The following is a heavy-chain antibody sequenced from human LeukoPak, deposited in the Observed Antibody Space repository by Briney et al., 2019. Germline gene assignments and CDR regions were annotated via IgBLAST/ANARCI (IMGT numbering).Heavy chain of an antibody. CDR1: GGSISTYY. V-gene: IGHV4-59*01. CDR3: ARDGAVDILTGYGAFDI. Sequence: SETVSLTCTVSGGSISTYYWSWVRQPPGKGLEWIGYLYYNGRTNYNPSLKSRVTLSLDTSKNQFSLKLSSVTAADTAVYYCARDGAVDILTGYGAFDIWGQGTMVTVSS. D-gene: IGHD3-9*01. J-gene: IGHJ3*02. CDR2: LYYNGRT.